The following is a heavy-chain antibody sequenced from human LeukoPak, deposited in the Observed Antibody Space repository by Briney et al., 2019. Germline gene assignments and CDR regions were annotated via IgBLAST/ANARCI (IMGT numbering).Heavy chain of an antibody. CDR2: ISSSGSTI. CDR1: GGSISGSSYY. J-gene: IGHJ4*02. D-gene: IGHD6-19*01. CDR3: ARDGSSGWTWYFDY. Sequence: TTSETLSLTCTVSGGSISGSSYYWGWIRQAPGKGLEWVSYISSSGSTIYYADSVKGRFTISRDNAKNSLYLQMNSLRAEDTAVYYCARDGSSGWTWYFDYWGQGTLVTVSS. V-gene: IGHV3-11*01.